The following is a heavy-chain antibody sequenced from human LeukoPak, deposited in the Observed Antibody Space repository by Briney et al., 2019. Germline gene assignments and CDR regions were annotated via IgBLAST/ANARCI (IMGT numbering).Heavy chain of an antibody. Sequence: SETLSLTYTVSGGSISTYYWSWIRQPPGKGLEWIGYIYYTGSTNYNPSLKSRVTISVDTSKNRFSLKLSSVTAADTAVYYCARHGGSYSPYYFDYWGQGTLVTVSS. D-gene: IGHD1-26*01. CDR1: GGSISTYY. J-gene: IGHJ4*02. CDR3: ARHGGSYSPYYFDY. V-gene: IGHV4-59*08. CDR2: IYYTGST.